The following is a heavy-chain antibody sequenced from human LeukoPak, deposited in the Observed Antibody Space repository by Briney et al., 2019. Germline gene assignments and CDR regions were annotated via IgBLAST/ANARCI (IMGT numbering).Heavy chain of an antibody. V-gene: IGHV3-21*01. D-gene: IGHD6-13*01. CDR2: ISGSSAHI. Sequence: GGSLRLSCAASGFNFRTYTMNWVRQPPGEGLEWVSSISGSSAHIYYADSLKGRFTVSRDNAMNSLFLHMTNLGAEDTAIYYCARVGGAAGTAAAGFDIWGQGSLVAVSS. CDR1: GFNFRTYT. J-gene: IGHJ4*02. CDR3: ARVGGAAGTAAAGFDI.